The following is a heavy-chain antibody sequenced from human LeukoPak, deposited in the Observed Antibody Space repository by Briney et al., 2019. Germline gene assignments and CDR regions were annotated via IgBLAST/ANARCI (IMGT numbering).Heavy chain of an antibody. CDR3: ARHAKTYYYGSGRLNWFDP. CDR1: GGSFSGYY. CDR2: INHSGST. V-gene: IGHV4-34*01. Sequence: SETLSLTCAVYGGSFSGYYWSWIRQPPGKGLEWIGEINHSGSTNYNPSLKSRVTISVDTSKNQFSLKLSSVTAADTAVYYCARHAKTYYYGSGRLNWFDPWGQGTLVIVSS. D-gene: IGHD3-10*01. J-gene: IGHJ5*02.